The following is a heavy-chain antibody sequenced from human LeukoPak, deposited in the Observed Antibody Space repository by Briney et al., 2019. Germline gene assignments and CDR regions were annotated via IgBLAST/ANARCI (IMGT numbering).Heavy chain of an antibody. J-gene: IGHJ6*03. Sequence: SETLSLTCAVYGGSFSGYYWSWIRQPPGKGLEWIGEINHSGSTNYNPSLKSRVTISVDTSKNQFSLKLSSVTAADTAVYYCARTIYFYVWDSSSSGYYYMDVWGKGTTVTVSS. CDR3: ARTIYFYVWDSSSSGYYYMDV. V-gene: IGHV4-34*01. CDR2: INHSGST. CDR1: GGSFSGYY. D-gene: IGHD6-6*01.